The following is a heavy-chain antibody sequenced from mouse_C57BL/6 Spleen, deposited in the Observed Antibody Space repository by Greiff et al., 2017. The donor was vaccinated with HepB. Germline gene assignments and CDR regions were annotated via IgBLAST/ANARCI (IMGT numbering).Heavy chain of an antibody. CDR3: ASRGDPYYFDC. CDR2: IYPNSGGT. Sequence: QVQLQQPGAELVKPGASVKLSCKASGYTFTSYWMHWVKQRPGRGLEWIGRIYPNSGGTKYNEKFKSKATLTVDKPSSTAYMQLSSLTSEDSAVYYDASRGDPYYFDCWGQGTTLTVSS. V-gene: IGHV1-72*01. J-gene: IGHJ2*01. CDR1: GYTFTSYW. D-gene: IGHD3-3*01.